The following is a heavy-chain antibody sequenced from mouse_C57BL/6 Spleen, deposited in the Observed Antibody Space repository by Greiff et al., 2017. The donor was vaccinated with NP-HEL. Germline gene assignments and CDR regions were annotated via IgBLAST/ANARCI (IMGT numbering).Heavy chain of an antibody. J-gene: IGHJ1*03. D-gene: IGHD2-4*01. V-gene: IGHV5-16*01. CDR1: GFTFSDYY. Sequence: EVKVVESEGGLVQPGSSMKLSCTASGFTFSDYYMAWVRQVPEKGLEWVANINYDGISTYYLDSLKSRFIISRDNAKNILYLQMSSLKSEDTATYYCAREGYYDYDGAYWYFDVWGTGTTVTVSS. CDR3: AREGYYDYDGAYWYFDV. CDR2: INYDGIST.